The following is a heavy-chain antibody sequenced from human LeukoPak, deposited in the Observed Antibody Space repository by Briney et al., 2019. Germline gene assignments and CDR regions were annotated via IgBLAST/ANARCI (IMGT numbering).Heavy chain of an antibody. CDR1: GFKFSSNW. CDR2: IKQDGSEK. J-gene: IGHJ4*02. CDR3: ARVRCSSNSCFPDY. Sequence: PGGSLRLSCAASGFKFSSNWMSWVRQAPGKGLEWVANIKQDGSEKYYVDSAKGRFTISRDNAKNSLYLQMNSLRAEDTAVYYCARVRCSSNSCFPDYWGQGTLVTVSS. D-gene: IGHD2-2*01. V-gene: IGHV3-7*01.